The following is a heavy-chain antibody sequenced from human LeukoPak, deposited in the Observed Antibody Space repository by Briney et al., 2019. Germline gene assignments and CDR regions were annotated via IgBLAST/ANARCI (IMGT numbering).Heavy chain of an antibody. CDR1: GYTFTGYY. CDR3: ARDGADIVVVPAAMVIGY. D-gene: IGHD2-2*01. V-gene: IGHV1-2*02. Sequence: ASVKASCKASGYTFTGYYMHWVRQAPGQGLEWMGWINPNSGGTNYAQKFQGRVTMTRDTSISTAYMELSRLRSDDTAVYYCARDGADIVVVPAAMVIGYWGQGTLVTVSS. J-gene: IGHJ4*02. CDR2: INPNSGGT.